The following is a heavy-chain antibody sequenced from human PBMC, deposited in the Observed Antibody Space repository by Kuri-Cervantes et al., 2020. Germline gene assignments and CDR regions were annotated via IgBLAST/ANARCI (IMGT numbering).Heavy chain of an antibody. J-gene: IGHJ1*01. CDR1: GFTFSSYE. Sequence: GGSLRLSCAASGFTFSSYEMNWVRQAPGKGLEWVSYISSSGSTIYYADSVKGRFTISRDNAKDSLYLQMNSLRAEDTAVYYCARAGSWSAEYFQHWGQGTLVTVSS. CDR3: ARAGSWSAEYFQH. D-gene: IGHD6-13*01. CDR2: ISSSGSTI. V-gene: IGHV3-48*03.